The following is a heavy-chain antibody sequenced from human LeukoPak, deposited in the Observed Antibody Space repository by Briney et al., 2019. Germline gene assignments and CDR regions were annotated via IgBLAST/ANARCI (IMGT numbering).Heavy chain of an antibody. Sequence: GGSLRLSCAASGFTFSNAWMGWVRQAPGKGLEWVGRIKSKPDGGTTDYVAPVKGRFTISRDDSTNTVFLQMNSLKTEDTAVYYCTTGSGVRSWGAYGMDVWGRGTTVTVSS. CDR3: TTGSGVRSWGAYGMDV. D-gene: IGHD3-10*01. CDR1: GFTFSNAW. V-gene: IGHV3-15*01. J-gene: IGHJ6*02. CDR2: IKSKPDGGTT.